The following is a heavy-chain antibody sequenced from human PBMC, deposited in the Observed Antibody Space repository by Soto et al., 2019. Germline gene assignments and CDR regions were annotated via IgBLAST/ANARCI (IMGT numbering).Heavy chain of an antibody. V-gene: IGHV2-5*02. CDR2: IYWDVDK. CDR1: GFSLSTSGVG. Sequence: QITLKESGPTLVKPTQTLTLTCTFSGFSLSTSGVGVGWIRQPPGKALEWLGLIYWDVDKRYSTSLKSRLTTTKDHSKNPVHSTMTNMEPVDTVTYYCAQDRYGNFDYWGQGARVNVSS. D-gene: IGHD1-1*01. CDR3: AQDRYGNFDY. J-gene: IGHJ4*02.